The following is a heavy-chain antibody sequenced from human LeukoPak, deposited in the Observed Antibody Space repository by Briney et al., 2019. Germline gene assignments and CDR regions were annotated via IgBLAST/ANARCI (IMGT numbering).Heavy chain of an antibody. J-gene: IGHJ6*02. V-gene: IGHV1-46*01. Sequence: ASVRVSCKASGYTFTNYYMHWVRQAPGQGLEWMGIINPSGGSTSYAQKFQGRVTMTRDTSTSTVYMELSSLRSEDTAVYYCAREIGMGAFDYYYYGMDVWGQGTTVTVSS. CDR3: AREIGMGAFDYYYYGMDV. CDR2: INPSGGST. CDR1: GYTFTNYY. D-gene: IGHD3-16*01.